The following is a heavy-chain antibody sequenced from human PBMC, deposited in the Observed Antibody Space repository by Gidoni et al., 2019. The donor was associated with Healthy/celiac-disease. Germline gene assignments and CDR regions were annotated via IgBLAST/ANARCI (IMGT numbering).Heavy chain of an antibody. J-gene: IGHJ4*02. D-gene: IGHD2-2*02. CDR2: IKSKTDGGTT. CDR1: GFTFSNAW. V-gene: IGHV3-15*01. Sequence: EVQLVESGGGLVKPGGSLRLSCAASGFTFSNAWMSWVRQAPGKGLEWVGRIKSKTDGGTTDYAAPVKGRFTISRDDSKNTLYLQMNSLKTEDTAVYYCTTDLVVVVPAAIRGFDYWGQGTLVTVSS. CDR3: TTDLVVVVPAAIRGFDY.